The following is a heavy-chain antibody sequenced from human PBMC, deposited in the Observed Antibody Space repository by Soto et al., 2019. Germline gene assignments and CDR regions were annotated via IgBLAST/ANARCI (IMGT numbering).Heavy chain of an antibody. D-gene: IGHD3-10*01. CDR3: AAPRDEYGSGISWFTYGMDV. J-gene: IGHJ6*02. CDR2: LNGAGGST. Sequence: PGGSLRLSSLASGFTFSNYGMTWVGHVPGRGLEWVSSLNGAGGSTYYADSVRGRFTISRDNSQNTLFLQMNRLTVDDTAIYYCAAPRDEYGSGISWFTYGMDVWGQGTTVTVSS. CDR1: GFTFSNYG. V-gene: IGHV3-23*01.